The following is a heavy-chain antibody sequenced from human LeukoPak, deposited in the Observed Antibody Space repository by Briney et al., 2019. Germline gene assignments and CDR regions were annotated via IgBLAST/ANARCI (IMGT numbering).Heavy chain of an antibody. CDR1: GYTFTNYA. J-gene: IGHJ4*02. V-gene: IGHV7-4-1*02. D-gene: IGHD2-2*03. Sequence: ASVKVSCKASGYTFTNYAMNWVRQAPGQGLEWMGWINTNTGNPTYAQGFTGRFVFSLDTSVSTAYLQISSLKAEDTAVYYCATGYCSSTNCRIDYWGQGTLVSVSS. CDR2: INTNTGNP. CDR3: ATGYCSSTNCRIDY.